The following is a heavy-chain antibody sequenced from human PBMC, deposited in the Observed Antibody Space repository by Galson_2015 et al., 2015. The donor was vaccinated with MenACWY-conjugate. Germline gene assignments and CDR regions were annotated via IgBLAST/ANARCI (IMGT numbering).Heavy chain of an antibody. Sequence: SETLSLTCAVYGGSFSGYYWSWIRQPPGKGLEWIGEINHSGSTNYNPSLKSRVTISVDTSKNQFSLKLSSVTAADTAVYYCARAHYTMVRGVTPNWFDPWGQGTLVTVSS. D-gene: IGHD3-10*01. CDR2: INHSGST. CDR1: GGSFSGYY. J-gene: IGHJ5*02. V-gene: IGHV4-34*01. CDR3: ARAHYTMVRGVTPNWFDP.